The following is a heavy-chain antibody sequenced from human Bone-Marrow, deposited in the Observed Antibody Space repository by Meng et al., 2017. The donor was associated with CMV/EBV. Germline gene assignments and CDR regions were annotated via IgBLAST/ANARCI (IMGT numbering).Heavy chain of an antibody. CDR3: ARELEYSSSFDY. D-gene: IGHD6-6*01. CDR1: GFTFSTYA. CDR2: ISYDGSNK. Sequence: SLKICCAASGFTFSTYAMHWVRQAPGKGLEWVTVISYDGSNKYYADSVKGRFTISRDNSKNTLYLQMNSLRAEDTAVYYCARELEYSSSFDYWGQGTLVTVSS. V-gene: IGHV3-30*04. J-gene: IGHJ4*02.